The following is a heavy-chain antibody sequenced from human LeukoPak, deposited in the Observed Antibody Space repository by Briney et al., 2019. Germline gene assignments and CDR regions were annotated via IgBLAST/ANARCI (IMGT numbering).Heavy chain of an antibody. J-gene: IGHJ4*02. D-gene: IGHD3-9*01. Sequence: GGSLRLSCAASGFTFSSYAMHWVRQAPGKGLEWVAVISYDGSNKYYADSVKGRFTISRDNSKNTLYLQMNSLRAEDTAVYYCARDRSPYDILTGYYVTYWGQGTLVTVSS. V-gene: IGHV3-30-3*01. CDR3: ARDRSPYDILTGYYVTY. CDR1: GFTFSSYA. CDR2: ISYDGSNK.